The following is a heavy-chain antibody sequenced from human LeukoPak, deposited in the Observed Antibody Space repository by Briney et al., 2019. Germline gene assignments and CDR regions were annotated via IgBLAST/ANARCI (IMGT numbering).Heavy chain of an antibody. Sequence: ASVKVSCKASGYTFTSYDLNWVRQATGQGLEWMGWMNPNSGNTGYAQRFQGRVTMTRNTSISTAYMELSSLRSEDTAVYYCARGFIAVAGGFDPWGQGTLVTVSS. D-gene: IGHD6-13*01. CDR3: ARGFIAVAGGFDP. J-gene: IGHJ5*02. CDR2: MNPNSGNT. V-gene: IGHV1-8*01. CDR1: GYTFTSYD.